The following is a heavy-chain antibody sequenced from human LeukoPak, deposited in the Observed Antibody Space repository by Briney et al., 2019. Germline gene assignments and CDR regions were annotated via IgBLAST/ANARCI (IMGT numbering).Heavy chain of an antibody. CDR1: GFTFSSYG. V-gene: IGHV3-30*03. CDR3: AIGYSYMFDP. Sequence: GRSLRLSCAASGFTFSSYGMHWVRQAPGKGLEWVAVISYDGSNKYYADSVKGRFTISRDNSKNTLYLQMNSLRAEDTAVYYCAIGYSYMFDPWGQGTLVTVSS. CDR2: ISYDGSNK. D-gene: IGHD5-18*01. J-gene: IGHJ5*02.